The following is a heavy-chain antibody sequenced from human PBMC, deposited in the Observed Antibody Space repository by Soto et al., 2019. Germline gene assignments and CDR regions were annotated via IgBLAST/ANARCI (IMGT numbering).Heavy chain of an antibody. J-gene: IGHJ5*02. CDR1: GGSISSYY. CDR3: ARERTVQNWFDP. D-gene: IGHD6-6*01. Sequence: SETLSLTCTVSGGSISSYYWSWIRQPPGKGLEWIGYIYYSGSTYYNPSLKSRVTISVDTSKNQFSLKLSSVTAADTAVYYCARERTVQNWFDPWGQGTLVTVSS. V-gene: IGHV4-59*12. CDR2: IYYSGST.